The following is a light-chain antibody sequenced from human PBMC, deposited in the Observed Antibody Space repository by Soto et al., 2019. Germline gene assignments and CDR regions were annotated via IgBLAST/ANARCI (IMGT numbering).Light chain of an antibody. CDR2: DAS. CDR1: QNINNY. V-gene: IGKV1-33*01. Sequence: DIQMTQSPSSLSASVGGRVTITCQASQNINNYLNWYQQKPGRAPKLLIYDASNLGAGVPSRFRGSGSGTDFTFTISRLQPEDIATYYCQQYENLPTFGQGTRLEIK. J-gene: IGKJ5*01. CDR3: QQYENLPT.